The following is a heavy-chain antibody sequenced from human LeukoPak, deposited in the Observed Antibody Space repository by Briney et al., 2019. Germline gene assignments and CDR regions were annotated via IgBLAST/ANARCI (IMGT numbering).Heavy chain of an antibody. V-gene: IGHV3-23*01. CDR2: ISVSDDTT. D-gene: IGHD6-13*01. CDR1: GFTFGIYA. CDR3: AKSGVHTSSWTDY. Sequence: PGGSLRLSCAASGFTFGIYAMSWVRQAPGKGLEWVSAISVSDDTTSYADSVKGRFTISRDNSKNTLYLQMNSLRAEDTAVYYCAKSGVHTSSWTDYWGQGTLVTVSS. J-gene: IGHJ4*02.